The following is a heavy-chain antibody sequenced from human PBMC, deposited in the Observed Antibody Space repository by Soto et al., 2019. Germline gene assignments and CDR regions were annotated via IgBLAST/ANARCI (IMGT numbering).Heavy chain of an antibody. Sequence: GASVKVSCTASGGTFSSYAISWVRQAPGQGLEWMGGIIPIFGTANYAQKFQGRVTITADESTSTAYMELSSLRSEDTAVYYCAKGVVALAYGVDVWGQGTTVTVSS. D-gene: IGHD2-15*01. V-gene: IGHV1-69*13. J-gene: IGHJ6*02. CDR2: IIPIFGTA. CDR3: AKGVVALAYGVDV. CDR1: GGTFSSYA.